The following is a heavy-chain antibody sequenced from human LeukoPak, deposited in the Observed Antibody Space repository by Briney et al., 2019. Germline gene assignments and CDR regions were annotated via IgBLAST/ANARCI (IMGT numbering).Heavy chain of an antibody. D-gene: IGHD4-11*01. Sequence: ASVKVSCKASGYTFTGYCMHYVRQAPGQGLEWMRWINPNSGGTHYAQKFQGRVTMTRDTSVNTVYMELSRLTSDDTAVYYCAGGGFYSNYRWVELHFDYWGQGTLVTVSS. CDR2: INPNSGGT. V-gene: IGHV1-2*02. CDR3: AGGGFYSNYRWVELHFDY. CDR1: GYTFTGYC. J-gene: IGHJ4*02.